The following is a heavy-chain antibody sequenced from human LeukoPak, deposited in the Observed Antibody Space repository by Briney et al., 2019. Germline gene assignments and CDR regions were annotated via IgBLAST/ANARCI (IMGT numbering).Heavy chain of an antibody. Sequence: ASVKVSCKASGYTFTGYYMHWVRQAPGQGLEWMGWINPNSGGTNYAQKFQGRVTMTRDTSISTAYMELSRLRSDDTAVYYCARERTTASGKYNWFDPWGQGTLVTVSS. CDR1: GYTFTGYY. D-gene: IGHD4-17*01. CDR3: ARERTTASGKYNWFDP. CDR2: INPNSGGT. V-gene: IGHV1-2*02. J-gene: IGHJ5*02.